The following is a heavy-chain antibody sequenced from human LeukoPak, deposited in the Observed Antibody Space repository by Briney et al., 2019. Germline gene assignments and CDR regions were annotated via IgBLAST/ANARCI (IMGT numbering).Heavy chain of an antibody. CDR1: GYTFTGYY. J-gene: IGHJ6*03. CDR2: INPNSGGT. CDR3: ARDAGYYYYYMDV. V-gene: IGHV1-2*02. Sequence: VASVKVSCKASGYTFTGYYMHWVRQAPGQGLEWMGWINPNSGGTNYAQEFQGRVTMTRDTSISTAYMELSRLRSDDTAVYYCARDAGYYYYYMDVWGKGTTVTVSS.